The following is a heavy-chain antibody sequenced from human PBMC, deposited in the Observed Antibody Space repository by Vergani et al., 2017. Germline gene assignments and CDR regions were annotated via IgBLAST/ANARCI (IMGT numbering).Heavy chain of an antibody. CDR3: ATSTPEVGYSYGPTDAFDI. J-gene: IGHJ3*02. CDR2: IRYDGSNK. Sequence: QVQLQQWGAGLLKPSETLSLTCAVYGGSFSGYYWSWIRQPPGKGLEWVAFIRYDGSNKYYADSVKGRFTISRDNAKNTLYLQMNSLRAEDTAVYYCATSTPEVGYSYGPTDAFDIWGQGTMVTVSS. CDR1: GGSFSGYY. V-gene: IGHV3-30*02. D-gene: IGHD5-18*01.